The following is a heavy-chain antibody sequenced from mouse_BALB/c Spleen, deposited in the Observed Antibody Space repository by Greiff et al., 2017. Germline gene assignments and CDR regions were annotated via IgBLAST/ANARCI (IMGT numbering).Heavy chain of an antibody. D-gene: IGHD2-14*01. Sequence: QVQLQQSGAELMKPGASVKISCKATGYTFSSYWIEWVKQRPGHGLEWIGEILPGSGSTNYNEKFKGKATFTADTSSNTAYMQLSSLTSEDSAVYYCARLAFYRYDVMDYWGQGTSVTGSS. CDR3: ARLAFYRYDVMDY. V-gene: IGHV1-9*01. CDR2: ILPGSGST. CDR1: GYTFSSYW. J-gene: IGHJ4*01.